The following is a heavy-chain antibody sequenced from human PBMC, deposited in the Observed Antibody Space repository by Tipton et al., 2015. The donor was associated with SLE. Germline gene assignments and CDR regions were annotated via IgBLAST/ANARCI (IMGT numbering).Heavy chain of an antibody. D-gene: IGHD6-19*01. CDR1: GGSISSGGYY. V-gene: IGHV4-31*03. J-gene: IGHJ4*02. CDR2: IYYSGST. CDR3: ARQWQWLVRGYFDY. Sequence: TLSLTCTVSGGSISSGGYYWSWIRQHPGKGLEWIGYIYYSGSTYYNPSLRSRVTISVDTSKNQFSLKLSSVTAADTAVYYCARQWQWLVRGYFDYWGQGTLVTVSS.